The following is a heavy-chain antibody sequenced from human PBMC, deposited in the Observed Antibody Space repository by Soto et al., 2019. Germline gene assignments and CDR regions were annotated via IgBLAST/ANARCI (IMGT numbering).Heavy chain of an antibody. CDR3: ARDKSLGVAATPYYYYGMDV. D-gene: IGHD2-15*01. V-gene: IGHV1-69*01. CDR1: GGTFSSYA. CDR2: IIPIFGTA. J-gene: IGHJ6*02. Sequence: QVQLVQSGAEVKKPGSSVKVSCKASGGTFSSYAISWVRQAPGQGLEWMGGIIPIFGTANYAQKFKGRVTITADESTSTAYMELSSLRSEDTAVYYCARDKSLGVAATPYYYYGMDVWGQGTTVTVSS.